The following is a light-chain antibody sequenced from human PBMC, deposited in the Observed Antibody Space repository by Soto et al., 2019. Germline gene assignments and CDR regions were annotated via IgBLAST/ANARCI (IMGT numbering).Light chain of an antibody. CDR3: SSYTSSSTPDV. J-gene: IGLJ1*01. Sequence: QSALTQPASVSGSPGQSITISCTGTSSDVGGYNYVSWYQQHSGKAPKLMIYEVSNRPSGVSNRFSGSKSGNTASLSISGLQAEDEADYYCSSYTSSSTPDVFGPGTKLTVL. CDR1: SSDVGGYNY. V-gene: IGLV2-14*01. CDR2: EVS.